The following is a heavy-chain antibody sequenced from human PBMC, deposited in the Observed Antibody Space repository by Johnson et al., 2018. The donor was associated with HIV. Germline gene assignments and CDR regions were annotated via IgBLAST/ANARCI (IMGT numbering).Heavy chain of an antibody. CDR3: AKDQWYNWNYVSPDAFDI. Sequence: VQLVESGGGLVQPGGSLRLSCAASGFTVSSNYMSWVRQAPGKGLEWVSVIYSGGSTYYADSVKDRFTISRDNSKNTLYLQMNSLRAEDTAVYYCAKDQWYNWNYVSPDAFDIWGQGTMVTVSS. V-gene: IGHV3-66*01. J-gene: IGHJ3*02. D-gene: IGHD1-7*01. CDR1: GFTVSSNY. CDR2: IYSGGST.